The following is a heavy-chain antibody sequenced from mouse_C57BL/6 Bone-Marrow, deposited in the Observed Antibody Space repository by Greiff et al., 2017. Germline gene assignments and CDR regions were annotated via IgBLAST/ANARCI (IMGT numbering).Heavy chain of an antibody. Sequence: EVKLVESGGGLVQPGGSLKLSCAASGFTFSDYYMYWVSQTPEQRLEWVAYISNGGGSTYYPDTVKGRFTISRDNAKNTLYLQMSRLKSEDTAMXDCARQQYDYDLGDYWGQGTSVTVSS. CDR2: ISNGGGST. J-gene: IGHJ4*01. CDR1: GFTFSDYY. CDR3: ARQQYDYDLGDY. D-gene: IGHD2-4*01. V-gene: IGHV5-12*01.